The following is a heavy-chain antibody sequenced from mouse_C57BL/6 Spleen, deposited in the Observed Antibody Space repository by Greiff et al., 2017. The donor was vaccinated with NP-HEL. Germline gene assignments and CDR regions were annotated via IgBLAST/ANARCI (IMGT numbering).Heavy chain of an antibody. CDR3: ARSITTVVTPFDV. Sequence: QVQLQQSGPELVKPGASVKISCKASGYAFSSSWMNWVKQRPGKGLEWIGRIYPGDGDTNYNGKFKGKATLTADKSSSTAYMQLSSLTSEDSAVYFCARSITTVVTPFDVWGTGTTVTVSS. J-gene: IGHJ1*03. D-gene: IGHD1-1*01. CDR1: GYAFSSSW. CDR2: IYPGDGDT. V-gene: IGHV1-82*01.